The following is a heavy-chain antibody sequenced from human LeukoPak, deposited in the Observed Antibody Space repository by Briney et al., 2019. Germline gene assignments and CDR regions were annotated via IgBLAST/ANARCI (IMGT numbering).Heavy chain of an antibody. CDR3: ARGIAVVSLDY. D-gene: IGHD6-19*01. Sequence: PGGSLRLSCAASGFTFSSYGMHWVRQAPGKGLEWVAVIWYDGSNKYYADSVKGRFTISRDNSKNTLYLQMNSLRAEDTAVYYCARGIAVVSLDYWGQGTLVTVSS. CDR1: GFTFSSYG. CDR2: IWYDGSNK. J-gene: IGHJ4*02. V-gene: IGHV3-33*01.